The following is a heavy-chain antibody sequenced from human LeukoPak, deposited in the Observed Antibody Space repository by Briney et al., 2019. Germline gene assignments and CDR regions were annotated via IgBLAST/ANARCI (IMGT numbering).Heavy chain of an antibody. CDR3: AKAPPYSGSYLFDY. D-gene: IGHD1-26*01. Sequence: PGGCLRLSCAASGFTFSSYAMSWVRQAPGKGLEWGSAISGSGGSTYYADSVKGRFTISRDNSKNTLYLQMNSLRAEDTAVYYCAKAPPYSGSYLFDYWGQGTLVTVSS. J-gene: IGHJ4*02. CDR2: ISGSGGST. CDR1: GFTFSSYA. V-gene: IGHV3-23*01.